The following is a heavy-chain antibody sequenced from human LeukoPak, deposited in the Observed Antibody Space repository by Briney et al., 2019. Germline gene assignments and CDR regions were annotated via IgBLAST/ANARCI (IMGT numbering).Heavy chain of an antibody. CDR2: INPTGDST. V-gene: IGHV1-46*01. CDR1: GYTFTNYY. Sequence: ASVKVSCKASGYTFTNYYIHWVRQAPGQGLEWMGIINPTGDSTSYAQKFQGRVTITADESTSTAYMELSSLRSEDTAVYYCARYYSSGWSYYYGMDVWGQGTTVTVSS. D-gene: IGHD6-19*01. CDR3: ARYYSSGWSYYYGMDV. J-gene: IGHJ6*02.